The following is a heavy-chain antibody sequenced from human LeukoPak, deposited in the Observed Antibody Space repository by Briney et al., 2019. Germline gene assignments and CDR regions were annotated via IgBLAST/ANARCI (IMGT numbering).Heavy chain of an antibody. D-gene: IGHD4-11*01. Sequence: ASVKVSCKASGGTFSSYAISWVRQAPGQGLEWMGGIIPIFGTADYAQKFQGRVTITADRSTSTAHMELSSLRSEDTAVYYCARGGDYSNYEYFDYWGQGTLVTVSS. CDR2: IIPIFGTA. V-gene: IGHV1-69*06. CDR1: GGTFSSYA. CDR3: ARGGDYSNYEYFDY. J-gene: IGHJ4*02.